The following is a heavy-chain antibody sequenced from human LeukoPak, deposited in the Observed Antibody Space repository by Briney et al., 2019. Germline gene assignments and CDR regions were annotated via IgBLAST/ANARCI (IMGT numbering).Heavy chain of an antibody. CDR2: INYSGST. V-gene: IGHV4-39*07. CDR1: GGSISSSSYY. CDR3: ARADNYGSGSYLGGYAFDI. D-gene: IGHD3-10*01. Sequence: SETLSLTCTVSGGSISSSSYYWGWIRQPPGKGLEWIGSINYSGSTYYNPSLKSRVTISVDTSKNQFCLRLSSVTAADTAVYYCARADNYGSGSYLGGYAFDIWGQGTMVTVSS. J-gene: IGHJ3*02.